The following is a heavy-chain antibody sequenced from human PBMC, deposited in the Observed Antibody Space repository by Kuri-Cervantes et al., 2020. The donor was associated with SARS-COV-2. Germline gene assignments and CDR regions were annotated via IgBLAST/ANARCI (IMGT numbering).Heavy chain of an antibody. J-gene: IGHJ6*03. Sequence: GSLRLSCAVYGGSFSGYYWNWIRQPPGKGLEWIGSIYYSGSTYYNPSLKSRVTISVDTSKNQFSLKLSSVTAADTAVYYCARRAKMLRFLEWFPGYMDVWGKGTTVIVSS. V-gene: IGHV4-34*01. CDR2: IYYSGST. CDR3: ARRAKMLRFLEWFPGYMDV. D-gene: IGHD3-3*01. CDR1: GGSFSGYY.